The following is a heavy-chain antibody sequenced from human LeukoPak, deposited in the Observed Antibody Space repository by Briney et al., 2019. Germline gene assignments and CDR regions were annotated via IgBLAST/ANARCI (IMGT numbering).Heavy chain of an antibody. CDR3: ARDKSWNPRGYYYYNGLDV. J-gene: IGHJ6*02. CDR2: ISSSGSTI. CDR1: GFTFSDYY. Sequence: GGSLRLSCAASGFTFSDYYMSWIRQAPGKGLEWVSYISSSGSTIYYADSVKGRFTISRDNAKNSLYLQMNSLRAEDTAVYYCARDKSWNPRGYYYYNGLDVWGQGTTVTVSS. D-gene: IGHD1-1*01. V-gene: IGHV3-11*04.